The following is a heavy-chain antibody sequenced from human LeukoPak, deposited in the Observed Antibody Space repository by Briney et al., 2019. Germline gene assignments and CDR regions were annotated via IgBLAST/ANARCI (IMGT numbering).Heavy chain of an antibody. CDR1: GGSISGYY. Sequence: SETLSLTCAAYGGSISGYYWSWIRQPPRKGLEWIGDINHSGSTNYNPSLQRRVTISVDTSKNQFSLKVTSMTAADTALYYCASRAISVASQNLDSWGQGTRVTVSP. D-gene: IGHD2-2*01. V-gene: IGHV4-34*01. CDR2: INHSGST. J-gene: IGHJ4*02. CDR3: ASRAISVASQNLDS.